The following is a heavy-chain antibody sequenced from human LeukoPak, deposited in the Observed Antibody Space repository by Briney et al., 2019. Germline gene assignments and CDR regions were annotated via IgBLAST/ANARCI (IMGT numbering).Heavy chain of an antibody. V-gene: IGHV4-59*08. Sequence: SETLSLTCTVSGGSINYFYWSWIRQPPGRGLEWIGYISYSGNTNYNPSLKSRVTISVDTSKNQLSLKLSSVTAADTAVYYCARHLRWRTSFSPFDYWGQGTLVTVSS. CDR1: GGSINYFY. D-gene: IGHD3/OR15-3a*01. CDR2: ISYSGNT. CDR3: ARHLRWRTSFSPFDY. J-gene: IGHJ4*02.